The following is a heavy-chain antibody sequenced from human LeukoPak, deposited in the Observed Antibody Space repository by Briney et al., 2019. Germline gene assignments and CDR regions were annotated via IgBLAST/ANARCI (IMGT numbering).Heavy chain of an antibody. CDR3: ASHYSSCSYRYTGSFDS. J-gene: IGHJ4*02. V-gene: IGHV4-34*01. CDR2: INHSGTT. CDR1: GGSFIDYY. Sequence: SETLSLTCAVYGGSFIDYYWSWIRQPPGKGLEWIGEINHSGTTNYSPSLKSRVSISVDTSKNQFSLKLNSVTAADAAMYYCASHYSSCSYRYTGSFDSWGQGMLVNVSS. D-gene: IGHD3-16*02.